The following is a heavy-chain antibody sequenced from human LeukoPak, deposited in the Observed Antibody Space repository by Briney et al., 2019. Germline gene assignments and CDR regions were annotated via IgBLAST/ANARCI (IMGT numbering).Heavy chain of an antibody. D-gene: IGHD4-23*01. V-gene: IGHV3-21*01. Sequence: GGSLRLSCAASGFTFNSYSMNWVRQAPGKGLEWVSSIGYSSYIYYADSVKGRFTISRDNAKSSLYLQLNSLRAEDTAVYYCARGATVITPPLDYWGQGTLVTVSS. CDR1: GFTFNSYS. CDR2: IGYSSYI. CDR3: ARGATVITPPLDY. J-gene: IGHJ4*02.